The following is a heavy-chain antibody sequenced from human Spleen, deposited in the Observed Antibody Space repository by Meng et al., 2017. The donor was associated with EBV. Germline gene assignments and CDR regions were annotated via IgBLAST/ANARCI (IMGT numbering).Heavy chain of an antibody. J-gene: IGHJ5*02. CDR1: GDSITSSNW. CDR3: ASIRHGDYHWGS. Sequence: VQVQKSGRGLVMPSGPLSLPCKVSGDSITSSNWWNWVRQPPGKGLEWIGEMFHNGMSHDNPSLKSRVTISVDKSKDQFSLNLRSVTAADTAIYYCASIRHGDYHWGSWGQGTLVTVSS. D-gene: IGHD4-17*01. CDR2: MFHNGMS. V-gene: IGHV4-4*02.